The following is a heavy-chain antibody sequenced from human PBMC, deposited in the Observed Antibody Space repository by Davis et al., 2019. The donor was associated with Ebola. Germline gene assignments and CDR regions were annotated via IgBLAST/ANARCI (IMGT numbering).Heavy chain of an antibody. CDR2: INPSGGST. Sequence: ASVKVSCKASGYTFTSYYMHWVRQAPGQGLEWMGIINPSGGSTSYAQKFQGRVTMTRDTSISTAYMELRSLRSDDTAVYYCAGGGGGWSSGDPNDAFDIWGQGTMVTVSS. D-gene: IGHD6-19*01. CDR1: GYTFTSYY. CDR3: AGGGGGWSSGDPNDAFDI. J-gene: IGHJ3*02. V-gene: IGHV1-46*01.